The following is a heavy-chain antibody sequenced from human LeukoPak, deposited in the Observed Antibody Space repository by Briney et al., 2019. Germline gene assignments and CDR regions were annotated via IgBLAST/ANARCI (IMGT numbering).Heavy chain of an antibody. J-gene: IGHJ3*02. Sequence: GRSLRLSCAASGFTFDDFAMHWVRQVPGKGLEWVAGISWNSGTVDYAESVKGRFTISRDSAKNSLYLQMNSLTVEDMGMFYCARSQGAFVGAHTGNAFDIWGQGTMVSVSS. D-gene: IGHD3-16*01. CDR2: ISWNSGTV. CDR3: ARSQGAFVGAHTGNAFDI. CDR1: GFTFDDFA. V-gene: IGHV3-9*03.